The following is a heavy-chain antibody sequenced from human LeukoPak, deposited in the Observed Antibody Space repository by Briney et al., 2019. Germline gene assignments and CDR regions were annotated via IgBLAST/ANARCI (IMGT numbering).Heavy chain of an antibody. D-gene: IGHD2-2*01. CDR1: GGSMSYFY. CDR3: ARVYCSSTSCSLRGYHFYYMDV. V-gene: IGHV4-59*01. CDR2: IYYSEST. J-gene: IGHJ6*03. Sequence: SETLSLTCTVSGGSMSYFYWSWIRQPPGKGLEWIGYIYYSESTSYNPFLKSRVSISVDTSMNQFSQKLSPVTAADTAVYYCARVYCSSTSCSLRGYHFYYMDVWGKGTTVTVSS.